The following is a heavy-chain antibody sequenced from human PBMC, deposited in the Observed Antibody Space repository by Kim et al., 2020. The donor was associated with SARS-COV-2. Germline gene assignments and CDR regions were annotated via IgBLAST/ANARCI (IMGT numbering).Heavy chain of an antibody. D-gene: IGHD2-15*01. J-gene: IGHJ6*03. V-gene: IGHV1-69*13. CDR2: IIPIFGTA. CDR3: ARAAWGGCSGGSCLLESDLFGYYYMDV. CDR1: GGTFSSYA. Sequence: SVKVSCKASGGTFSSYAISWVRQAPGQGLEWMGGIIPIFGTANYAQKFQGRVTITVDESTSTAYMELSSLRSEDTAVYYCARAAWGGCSGGSCLLESDLFGYYYMDVWGKGTTVTVSS.